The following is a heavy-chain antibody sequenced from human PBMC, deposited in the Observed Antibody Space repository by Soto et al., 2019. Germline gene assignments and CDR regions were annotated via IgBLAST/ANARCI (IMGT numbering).Heavy chain of an antibody. CDR2: IIPIFGTA. D-gene: IGHD3-22*01. CDR3: ARDSVSYYHDSSGHTGGHFDY. CDR1: GGTFSSYA. V-gene: IGHV1-69*13. J-gene: IGHJ4*02. Sequence: ASVKVSCKASGGTFSSYAISWVRQAPGQGLEWMGGIIPIFGTADYAQKFQGRVTITADESTSTAYMELSSLRSEDTAVYYCARDSVSYYHDSSGHTGGHFDYWGQGTLVTVSS.